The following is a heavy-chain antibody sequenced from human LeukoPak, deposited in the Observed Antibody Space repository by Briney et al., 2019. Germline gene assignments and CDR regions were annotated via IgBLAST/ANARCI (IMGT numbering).Heavy chain of an antibody. CDR1: GFTFSTYA. V-gene: IGHV3-23*01. Sequence: GGSLRLSCAASGFTFSTYAMIWVRQAPGEGLEWVSSISENGGKTYYADSVKGRFTISRDNSKNTLYLQMNGLRAEDTAVYSCSHSHTRDRWSQGTLVTVSS. CDR3: SHSHTRDR. D-gene: IGHD2-15*01. J-gene: IGHJ4*02. CDR2: ISENGGKT.